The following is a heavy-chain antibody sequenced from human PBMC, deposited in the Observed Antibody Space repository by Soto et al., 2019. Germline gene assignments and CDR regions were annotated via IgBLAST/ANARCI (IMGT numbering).Heavy chain of an antibody. V-gene: IGHV4-39*01. CDR1: GGCVYRRGYY. J-gene: IGHJ4*02. CDR3: GKVLVGATGHTDSDS. D-gene: IGHD2-15*01. Sequence: XASLALTCTVCGGCVYRRGYYWGWIRQPPGRGLEWIGNIDYNGVTYSNPSLKSRVTISRDTSKNQFSLKLTSVTAADTALYYCGKVLVGATGHTDSDSWAPGTLVTVSS. CDR2: IDYNGVT.